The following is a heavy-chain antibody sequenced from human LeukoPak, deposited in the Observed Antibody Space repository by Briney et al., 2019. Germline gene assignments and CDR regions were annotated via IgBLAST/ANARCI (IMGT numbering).Heavy chain of an antibody. CDR3: ARVPYSNPWFDY. J-gene: IGHJ4*02. CDR2: ISSSSSYI. CDR1: GFTFSSYS. V-gene: IGHV3-21*01. D-gene: IGHD4-11*01. Sequence: PGRSLRLSCAASGFTFSSYSMNWVRQAPGKGLEWVSSISSSSSYIYYADSVKGRFTISRDNAKNSLYLQMNSLRAEDTAVYYCARVPYSNPWFDYWGQGTLVTVSS.